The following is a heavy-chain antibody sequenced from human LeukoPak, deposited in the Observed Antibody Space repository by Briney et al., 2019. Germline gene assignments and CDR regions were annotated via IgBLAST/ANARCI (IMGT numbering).Heavy chain of an antibody. D-gene: IGHD2-2*01. V-gene: IGHV3-23*03. CDR2: IYSGGST. CDR1: GFTFDDYA. J-gene: IGHJ6*02. CDR3: AKAYCSSTSCPRPYYGMDV. Sequence: GRSLRLSCAASGFTFDDYAMHWVRQAPGMGLEWVSVIYSGGSTFYADSVKGRFTISRDNSKNTLYLQMNSLRAEDTAVYYCAKAYCSSTSCPRPYYGMDVWGQGTTVTVSS.